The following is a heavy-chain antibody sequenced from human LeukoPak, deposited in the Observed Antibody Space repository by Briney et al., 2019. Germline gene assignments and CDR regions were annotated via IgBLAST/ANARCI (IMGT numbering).Heavy chain of an antibody. CDR2: INVGNGNT. J-gene: IGHJ4*02. V-gene: IGHV1-3*01. Sequence: ASVKLSCKTSGYTFTTYAMHWVRQAPGQRPEWLGWINVGNGNTKYSQKFQDRVTITRDTSAGTTYMELSSLRSEDTALYYCARDTRFGIFDYWGQGALVTVSS. CDR1: GYTFTTYA. CDR3: ARDTRFGIFDY. D-gene: IGHD1-14*01.